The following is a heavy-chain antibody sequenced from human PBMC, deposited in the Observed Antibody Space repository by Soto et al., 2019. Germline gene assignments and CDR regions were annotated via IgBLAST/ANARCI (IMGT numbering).Heavy chain of an antibody. CDR3: AKWGVAEAEIDY. V-gene: IGHV3-30*18. Sequence: QVQLVESGGGVVQPGRSLRLSCAASGFTFSSYGMHWVRQAPGKGLEWVAVISYDGSNKYYADTVKGRFTITRDNSKNTLYPQMNSLNAEDTAVYYCAKWGVAEAEIDYWGQGTMVTFSS. CDR2: ISYDGSNK. CDR1: GFTFSSYG. D-gene: IGHD6-13*01. J-gene: IGHJ4*02.